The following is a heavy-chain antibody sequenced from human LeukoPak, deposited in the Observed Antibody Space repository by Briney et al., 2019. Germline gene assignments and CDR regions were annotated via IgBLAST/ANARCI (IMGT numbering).Heavy chain of an antibody. J-gene: IGHJ4*02. D-gene: IGHD2-15*01. Sequence: GGSLRLSCAASGFTFSSYSMHWVRQAPGKGLEWVSSISSSSSYIYYADSVKGRFTISRDNAKNSLYLQMNSLRAEDTAVYYCAKVVAATHGDYWGQGTLVTVSS. CDR2: ISSSSSYI. V-gene: IGHV3-21*01. CDR3: AKVVAATHGDY. CDR1: GFTFSSYS.